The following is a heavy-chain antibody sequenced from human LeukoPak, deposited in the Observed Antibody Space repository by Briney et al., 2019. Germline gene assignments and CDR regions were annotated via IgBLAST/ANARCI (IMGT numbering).Heavy chain of an antibody. D-gene: IGHD5-24*01. CDR1: GGTFSSYA. Sequence: SVKVSCKASGGTFSSYAISWVRQAPGQGLEWMGGIIPIFGTANYAQKFQGRVTITTDESTSTAYVELSSLRSEDTAVYYCARGTRDGYNTPFDYWGQGTLVTVSS. J-gene: IGHJ4*02. CDR3: ARGTRDGYNTPFDY. V-gene: IGHV1-69*05. CDR2: IIPIFGTA.